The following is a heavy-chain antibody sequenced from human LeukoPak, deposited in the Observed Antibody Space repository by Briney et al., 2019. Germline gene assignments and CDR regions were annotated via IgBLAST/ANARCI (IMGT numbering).Heavy chain of an antibody. D-gene: IGHD4-17*01. Sequence: ASVKVSCKASGYTFTSYDINWARQATGQGLEWMGWMNPNSGNTGYAQKFQGRVTMTRNTSISTAYMELSSLRSDDTAEYYSARGGHDYGDYYFDYWGQGTLVTVSS. V-gene: IGHV1-8*01. CDR1: GYTFTSYD. CDR3: ARGGHDYGDYYFDY. CDR2: MNPNSGNT. J-gene: IGHJ4*02.